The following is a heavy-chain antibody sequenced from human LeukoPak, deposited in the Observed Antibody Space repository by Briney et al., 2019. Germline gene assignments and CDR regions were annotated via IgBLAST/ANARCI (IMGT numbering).Heavy chain of an antibody. J-gene: IGHJ6*02. D-gene: IGHD2-2*01. V-gene: IGHV3-48*01. Sequence: GGSLRLSCAASGFTFSSYSMNWVRQAPGKGLEWVSYISSSSSTIYYADSVKGRFTISRDNAKNSLYLQMNSLRAEDTAVYYCAREDVVVPPYGMDVWGQGTTVIVSS. CDR1: GFTFSSYS. CDR3: AREDVVVPPYGMDV. CDR2: ISSSSSTI.